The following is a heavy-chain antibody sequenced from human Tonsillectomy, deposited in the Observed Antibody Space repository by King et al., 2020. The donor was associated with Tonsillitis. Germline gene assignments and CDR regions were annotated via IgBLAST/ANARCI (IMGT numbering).Heavy chain of an antibody. J-gene: IGHJ4*02. CDR2: IRSNAYGGTT. CDR1: GFTFGDYA. V-gene: IGHV3-49*04. CDR3: TSDMQPGVEGVVPLDY. Sequence: VQLVESGGGLVQPGRSLRLSCTASGFTFGDYAMNWVRQAPGKGLEWVGFIRSNAYGGTTEYAASVKGRFTISRDDSKSIAYLHVNSLKTEDTAVYYCTSDMQPGVEGVVPLDYWGQGTLVTVSS. D-gene: IGHD3-3*01.